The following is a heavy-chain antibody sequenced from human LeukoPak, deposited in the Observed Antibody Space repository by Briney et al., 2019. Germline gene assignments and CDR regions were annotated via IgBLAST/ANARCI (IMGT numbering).Heavy chain of an antibody. CDR3: ARSPFEFDP. CDR2: IYSGGST. Sequence: GGSLRLSCAASGFPFNAYWMTWVRQAPGKGLEWVSVIYSGGSTYYADSVKGRFTISRDNSKNTLYLQMNSLRAEDTAVYYCARSPFEFDPWGQGTLVTVSS. J-gene: IGHJ5*02. V-gene: IGHV3-53*01. CDR1: GFPFNAYW.